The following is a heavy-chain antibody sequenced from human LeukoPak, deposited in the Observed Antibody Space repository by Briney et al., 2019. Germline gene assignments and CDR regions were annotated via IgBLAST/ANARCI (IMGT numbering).Heavy chain of an antibody. CDR2: IYYSGST. CDR3: ARSAVAGRYGMDV. D-gene: IGHD6-19*01. V-gene: IGHV4-30-4*01. J-gene: IGHJ6*02. CDR1: GGSISSGDYY. Sequence: KTSETLSLTCTVSGGSISSGDYYWSWIRQPPGKGLEWIGYIYYSGSTYYNPSLKSRVTISVDTSKNQFSLKLSSVTAADTAVYYCARSAVAGRYGMDVWGQGTTVTVSS.